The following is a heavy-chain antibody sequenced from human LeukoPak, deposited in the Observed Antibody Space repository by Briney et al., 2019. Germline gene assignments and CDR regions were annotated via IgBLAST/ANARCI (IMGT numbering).Heavy chain of an antibody. CDR3: ARGSDYYDSSGYYYSAAFDI. CDR2: INPNSGGT. CDR1: GYTFTGYY. J-gene: IGHJ3*02. D-gene: IGHD3-22*01. Sequence: ASVKVFCKASGYTFTGYYMHWVRQAPGQGLEWMGWINPNSGGTNYAQKFQGWVTMTRDTCISTAYMELSRLRSDDTAVYYCARGSDYYDSSGYYYSAAFDIWGQGTMVTVSS. V-gene: IGHV1-2*04.